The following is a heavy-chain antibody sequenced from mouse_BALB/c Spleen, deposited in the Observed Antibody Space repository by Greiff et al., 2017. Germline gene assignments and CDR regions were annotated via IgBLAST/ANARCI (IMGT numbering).Heavy chain of an antibody. CDR2: IYPGNSDT. J-gene: IGHJ2*01. V-gene: IGHV1-5*01. CDR3: TRTAGTGYFDY. CDR1: GYTFTSYW. D-gene: IGHD4-1*01. Sequence: VQLQQSGTVLARPGASVKMSCKASGYTFTSYWMHWVKQRPGQGLEWIGAIYPGNSDTSYNQKFKGKAKLTAVTSTSTAYMELSSLTNEDSAVYYCTRTAGTGYFDYWGQGTTLTVSS.